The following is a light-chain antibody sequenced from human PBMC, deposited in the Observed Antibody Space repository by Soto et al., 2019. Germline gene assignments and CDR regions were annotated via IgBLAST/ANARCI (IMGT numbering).Light chain of an antibody. CDR2: GAS. CDR1: QGISSY. V-gene: IGKV1-9*01. CDR3: QHLNTYPRT. J-gene: IGKJ2*01. Sequence: DIQLTQSPSFLSASVGDRVTITGRASQGISSYLAWYQQPPGKAPKLLIYGASTLQRGVSSRFSGSGSGTEFTLTISSLQPEDFATYYCQHLNTYPRTFGQGTKLEVK.